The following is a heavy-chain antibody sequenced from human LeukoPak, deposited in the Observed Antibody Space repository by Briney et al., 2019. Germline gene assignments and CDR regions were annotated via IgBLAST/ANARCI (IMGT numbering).Heavy chain of an antibody. CDR3: ARGIAVDHAFDI. CDR1: GYTFTSYD. D-gene: IGHD6-19*01. CDR2: MNPNSGNT. Sequence: ASVKVSCKASGYTFTSYDINWVRQATGQGLEWMGWMNPNSGNTGYAQKFQGRVTITRNTSISTAYMELSSLRSEDTAVYYCARGIAVDHAFDIWGQGTMVTVSS. V-gene: IGHV1-8*03. J-gene: IGHJ3*02.